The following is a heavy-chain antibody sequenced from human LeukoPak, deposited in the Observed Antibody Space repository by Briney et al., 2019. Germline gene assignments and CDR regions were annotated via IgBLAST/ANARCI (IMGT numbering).Heavy chain of an antibody. Sequence: ASVKVSCKASGYTFTGYYMHWVRQAPGQGLEWMGWINPNSGGTNYAQKFQGRVTMTRDTSISTAYMELSRLRSDDTAVYYCARDRRVVAATHSEHYFDYWGQGTLVTVSS. CDR3: ARDRRVVAATHSEHYFDY. V-gene: IGHV1-2*02. CDR1: GYTFTGYY. J-gene: IGHJ4*02. D-gene: IGHD5-12*01. CDR2: INPNSGGT.